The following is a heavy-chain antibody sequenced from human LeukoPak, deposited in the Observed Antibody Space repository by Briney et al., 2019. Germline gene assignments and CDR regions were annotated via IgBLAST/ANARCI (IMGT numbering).Heavy chain of an antibody. CDR2: MYYSGST. Sequence: SEALSLTCTVSGYSISSGYYWGWIRQPPGKGLEWIGSMYYSGSTYYNPSLKSRVTISVDTSKNHFSLKLSSVTAADTAVYYCARDLRGGYDFWSGYYTPYYFDYWGQGTLVTVSP. V-gene: IGHV4-38-2*02. CDR3: ARDLRGGYDFWSGYYTPYYFDY. D-gene: IGHD3-3*01. J-gene: IGHJ4*02. CDR1: GYSISSGYY.